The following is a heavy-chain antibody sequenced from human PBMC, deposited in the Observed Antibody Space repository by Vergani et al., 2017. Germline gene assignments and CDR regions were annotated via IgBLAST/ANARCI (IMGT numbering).Heavy chain of an antibody. CDR3: ARDQYDYVWGSYRNFDY. V-gene: IGHV1-46*01. Sequence: QVQLVQSGAEVKKPGASVKVSCKASGYTFTSYYMHWVRQAPGQGLEWMGIINPCGGSTSYAQKFQGRVTMTRDTSTSTVYMELSSLRSEDTAVYYCARDQYDYVWGSYRNFDYWGQGTLVTVSS. CDR1: GYTFTSYY. CDR2: INPCGGST. D-gene: IGHD3-16*02. J-gene: IGHJ4*02.